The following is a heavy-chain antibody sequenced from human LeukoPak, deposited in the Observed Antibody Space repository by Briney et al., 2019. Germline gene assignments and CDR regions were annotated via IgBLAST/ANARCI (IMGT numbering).Heavy chain of an antibody. CDR2: LSAYNGNT. CDR1: VYTFTSYG. V-gene: IGHV1-18*01. J-gene: IGHJ4*02. Sequence: ASVHDSCMSSVYTFTSYGISWVRQAAGQGRAWMGWLSAYNGNTNYAQKLQGRVTMTTDTSTSTAYMELRSLRSDDTAVYYCARDYYGSGTTDYWGQGTLVTVSS. CDR3: ARDYYGSGTTDY. D-gene: IGHD3-10*01.